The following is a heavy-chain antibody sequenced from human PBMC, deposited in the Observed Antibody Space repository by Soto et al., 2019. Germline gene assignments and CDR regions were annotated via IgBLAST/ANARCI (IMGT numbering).Heavy chain of an antibody. CDR2: ISRDSRTI. CDR1: GFTFDDYA. V-gene: IGHV3-9*01. J-gene: IGHJ4*02. CDR3: VKDMARCSDDTCYPFDY. D-gene: IGHD2-15*01. Sequence: EVQLVESGGGLVQPGRSLRLSCADSGFTFDDYALHWVRQAAGKGLEWVSGISRDSRTIGYADSVKGRFTISRDNAKNSLYLQMNSLRAEDTALYYCVKDMARCSDDTCYPFDYWGQGTLVTVSS.